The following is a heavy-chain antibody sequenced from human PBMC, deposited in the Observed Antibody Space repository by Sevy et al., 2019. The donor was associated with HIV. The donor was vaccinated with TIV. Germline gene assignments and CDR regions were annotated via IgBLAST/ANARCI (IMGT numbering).Heavy chain of an antibody. CDR1: GFTFSSYA. J-gene: IGHJ4*02. D-gene: IGHD4-17*01. Sequence: GGSLRLSCAASGFTFSSYAMNWFRQAPGKGLEWVSGISGRGGSTYYADSVKGRFTISRDNSKNTLFLQMNTLRAEDTAVYYCAKVIGDTVDYVSDYWGQGTLFTVSS. V-gene: IGHV3-23*01. CDR2: ISGRGGST. CDR3: AKVIGDTVDYVSDY.